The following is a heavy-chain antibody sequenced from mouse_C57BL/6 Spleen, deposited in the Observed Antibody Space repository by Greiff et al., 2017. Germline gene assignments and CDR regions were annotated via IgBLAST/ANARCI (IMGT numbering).Heavy chain of an antibody. CDR1: GYTFTNYW. CDR2: IYPGGGYT. D-gene: IGHD2-3*01. V-gene: IGHV1-63*01. CDR3: ASGIYDGYSYYFDY. J-gene: IGHJ2*01. Sequence: QVQLQQSGAELVRPGTSVKMSCKASGYTFTNYWIGWAKQRPGHGLEWIGDIYPGGGYTNYNEKFKGKATLTADKSSSTAYMQFSSLTSEDSAIYYCASGIYDGYSYYFDYWGQGTTLTVSS.